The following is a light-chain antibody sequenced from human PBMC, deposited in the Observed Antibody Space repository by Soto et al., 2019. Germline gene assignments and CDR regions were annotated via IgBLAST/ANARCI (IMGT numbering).Light chain of an antibody. CDR1: QGITYY. CDR2: AAS. CDR3: QNYNSDPLT. J-gene: IGKJ4*01. Sequence: DIQMTQSPSSLSASLGDRVTITCRASQGITYYLAWYQQKPGKVPKLLTYAASTLQSGVPSRFSGGGSGADFTLTISSLQPEDVDTYYCQNYNSDPLTFGGGTKVDIK. V-gene: IGKV1-27*01.